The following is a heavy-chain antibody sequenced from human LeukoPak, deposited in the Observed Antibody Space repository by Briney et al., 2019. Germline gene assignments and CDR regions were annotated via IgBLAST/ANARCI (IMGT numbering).Heavy chain of an antibody. CDR2: IKQDGSEK. V-gene: IGHV3-7*01. Sequence: GGSLRLSCAASGFTFTDYEMNWVRQAPGKGLEWVANIKQDGSEKYYVDSVKGRFTISRDNSKNTLYLQMNSLRAEDTAVYYCAREPSNYGDHYFDYWGQGTLVTVSS. CDR3: AREPSNYGDHYFDY. CDR1: GFTFTDYE. D-gene: IGHD4-17*01. J-gene: IGHJ4*02.